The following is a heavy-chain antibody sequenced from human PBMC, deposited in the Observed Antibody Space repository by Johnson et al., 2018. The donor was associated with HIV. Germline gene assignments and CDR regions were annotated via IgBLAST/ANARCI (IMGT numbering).Heavy chain of an antibody. D-gene: IGHD3-3*01. CDR3: ARAKNLFWSGYYDAFDI. Sequence: QVQLMESGGGVVQPGRSLRLSCAASGFTFSNYAMHWVRQAPGKGLEWVAVISYDGSNKYYADSVKGRFTISRDNSKNTLYLQMNSLRAEDTAVYYCARAKNLFWSGYYDAFDIWGQGTMVTVSS. CDR2: ISYDGSNK. V-gene: IGHV3-30*04. J-gene: IGHJ3*02. CDR1: GFTFSNYA.